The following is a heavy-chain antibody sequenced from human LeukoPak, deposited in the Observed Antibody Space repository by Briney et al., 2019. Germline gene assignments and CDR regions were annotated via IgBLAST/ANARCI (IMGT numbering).Heavy chain of an antibody. CDR1: GGSISTSNYY. CDR2: IFYSGST. J-gene: IGHJ4*02. V-gene: IGHV4-39*07. CDR3: ARVRYSYGYED. Sequence: PSETLSLTCTVSGGSISTSNYYWGWIRQPPGKGLEWIGNIFYSGSTYYSPSLKSRVTISVDKSKNQFSLKLSSVTAADTAVYYCARVRYSYGYEDWGQGTLVTVSS. D-gene: IGHD5-18*01.